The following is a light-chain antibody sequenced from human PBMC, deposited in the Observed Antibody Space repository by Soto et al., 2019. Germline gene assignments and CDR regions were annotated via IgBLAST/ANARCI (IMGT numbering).Light chain of an antibody. V-gene: IGKV3-20*01. CDR1: QRVRSNY. CDR3: HKNDTSTPLT. CDR2: GAS. Sequence: EIVLTQSPGTLSLSPGDRATLSCRASQRVRSNYLAWYQQKPGKAPRLLLYGASSRATGIPDRFSGSGSGTDFTLTISRLEPEDFAVYYCHKNDTSTPLTFGGGTKVEIK. J-gene: IGKJ4*01.